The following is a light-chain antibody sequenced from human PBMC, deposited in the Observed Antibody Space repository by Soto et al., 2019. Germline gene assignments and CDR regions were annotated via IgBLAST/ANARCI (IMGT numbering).Light chain of an antibody. CDR2: DAS. CDR3: QQYNSYPLT. CDR1: QSISSW. Sequence: DLQITPSPSTPSASVGDRVTITCRASQSISSWLAWYQQKPGKAPKLLIYDASNLESGVPSRFSGSGSGTEFTLTISSLQPDDFATYYCQQYNSYPLTFGGGTKVDIK. V-gene: IGKV1-5*01. J-gene: IGKJ4*01.